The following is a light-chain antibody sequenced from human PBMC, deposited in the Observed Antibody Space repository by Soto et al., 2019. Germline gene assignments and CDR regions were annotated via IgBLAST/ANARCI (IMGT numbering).Light chain of an antibody. CDR3: QQCRNWPLT. CDR2: DAS. CDR1: QNVYNN. V-gene: IGKV3-15*01. J-gene: IGKJ4*01. Sequence: EIVMTQSPATLSVSPGEGATLSCKASQNVYNNLAWYQQRPGQPPRLLIQDASTRATGISARFSGSGYGTEFTLTISSPQSEDFAVYFCQQCRNWPLTFGGGTKVEIK.